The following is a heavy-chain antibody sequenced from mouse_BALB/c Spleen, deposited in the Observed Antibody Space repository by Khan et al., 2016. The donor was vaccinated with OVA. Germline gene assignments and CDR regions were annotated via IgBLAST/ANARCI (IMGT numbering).Heavy chain of an antibody. CDR1: GYSITSDYA. Sequence: VQLKESGPGLVKPSQSLSLTCTVTGYSITSDYAWNWIRQFPGNKLEWMGYISSSGSNNNNPALKSRISINRKSSKNQFFLQLNSVTTEDTATYDCARDGSRYNYAMDYWGQGTSVTVSS. V-gene: IGHV3-2*02. CDR3: ARDGSRYNYAMDY. D-gene: IGHD2-3*01. CDR2: ISSSGSN. J-gene: IGHJ4*01.